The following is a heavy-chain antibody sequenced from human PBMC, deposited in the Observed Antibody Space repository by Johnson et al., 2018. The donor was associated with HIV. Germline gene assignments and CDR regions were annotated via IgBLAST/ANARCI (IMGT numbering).Heavy chain of an antibody. Sequence: TFSDYYMRWIRQAPGKGLEWVSYISSSGSTIYYADSVKGRFTISRDNAKNSLYLQMNSLRAEDTAVYYCAREGSGSWLDAFDIWGQGPMVTVSS. J-gene: IGHJ3*02. CDR3: AREGSGSWLDAFDI. V-gene: IGHV3-11*04. D-gene: IGHD1-26*01. CDR1: TFSDYY. CDR2: ISSSGSTI.